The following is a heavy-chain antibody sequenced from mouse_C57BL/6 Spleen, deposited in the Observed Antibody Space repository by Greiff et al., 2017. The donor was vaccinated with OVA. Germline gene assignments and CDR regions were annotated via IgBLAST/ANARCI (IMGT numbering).Heavy chain of an antibody. CDR3: ARGDPTAY. V-gene: IGHV5-17*01. J-gene: IGHJ3*01. Sequence: EVKLVESGGGLVKPGGSLKLSCAASGFTFSDYGMHWVRQAPEKGLEWVAYISSGSSTIYYADTVKGRFTISRDNAKNTLFLQMTSLRSEDTAMYYCARGDPTAYGGQGTLVTVSA. CDR1: GFTFSDYG. CDR2: ISSGSSTI.